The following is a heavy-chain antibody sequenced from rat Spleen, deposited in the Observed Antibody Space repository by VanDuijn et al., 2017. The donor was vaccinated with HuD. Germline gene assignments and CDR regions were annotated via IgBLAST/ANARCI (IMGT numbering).Heavy chain of an antibody. D-gene: IGHD3-5*01. CDR3: TGDRHSAGVMDA. CDR2: ISSGGST. CDR1: GFSLTNYH. Sequence: QVQLKESGPGLVQPSQTLSLTCTVSGFSLTNYHVSWVRQPPGKGLEWIAAISSGGSTYYNSALKSRLSISRDTSKSQVFLKMNSLQTEETAIYFCTGDRHSAGVMDAWGQGASVTVSS. J-gene: IGHJ4*01. V-gene: IGHV2S12*01.